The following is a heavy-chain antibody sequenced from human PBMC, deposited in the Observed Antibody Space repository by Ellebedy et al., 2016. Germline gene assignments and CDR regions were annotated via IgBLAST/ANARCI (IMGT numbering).Heavy chain of an antibody. CDR2: IWYDGSNK. CDR1: GLTFSSYG. J-gene: IGHJ4*02. D-gene: IGHD3-3*01. Sequence: GESLKISCAASGLTFSSYGMHWVRQAPGKGLEWVAVIWYDGSNKYYADSVKGRFTISRDNSKNTLYLQMNSLRAEDTAVYYCARGSSTIFGVVYPLGYWGQGTLVTVSS. CDR3: ARGSSTIFGVVYPLGY. V-gene: IGHV3-33*01.